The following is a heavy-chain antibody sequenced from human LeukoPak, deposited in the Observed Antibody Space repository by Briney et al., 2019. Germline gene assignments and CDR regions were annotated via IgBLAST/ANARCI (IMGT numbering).Heavy chain of an antibody. Sequence: GASVTVSCKASGGTFSSYAISWVRQAPGQGLEWMGGIIPIFGTANYAQKFQGRVTITADESTSTAYMELSSLRSEDTAVYYCATSRYTDAFDIWGQGTMVTVSS. V-gene: IGHV1-69*13. CDR1: GGTFSSYA. D-gene: IGHD1-14*01. J-gene: IGHJ3*02. CDR3: ATSRYTDAFDI. CDR2: IIPIFGTA.